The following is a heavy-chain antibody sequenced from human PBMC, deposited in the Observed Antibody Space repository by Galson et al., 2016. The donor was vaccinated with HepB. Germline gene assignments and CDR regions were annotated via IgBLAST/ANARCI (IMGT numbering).Heavy chain of an antibody. V-gene: IGHV2-70*11. J-gene: IGHJ6*02. CDR3: ARIRTGTAMVNRYSYGYDGYGMDV. D-gene: IGHD5-18*01. CDR1: GFSLSTSGMC. Sequence: PALVKPTQTLTLTCTFSGFSLSTSGMCVSWIRQPPGKALEWLARIDWDDDKYYSTSLKTRLTISKDPSKNQVVLTMTNMDPVDKATYYCARIRTGTAMVNRYSYGYDGYGMDVWGQGTTVTVSS. CDR2: IDWDDDK.